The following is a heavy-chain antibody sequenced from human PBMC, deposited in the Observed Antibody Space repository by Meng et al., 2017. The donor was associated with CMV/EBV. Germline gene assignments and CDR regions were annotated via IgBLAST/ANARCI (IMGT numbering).Heavy chain of an antibody. Sequence: SETLSLTCTVSGGSISSSSYYWGWIRQPPGKGLEWIGSIYYSGSTYYNPSLKSRVTISVDTSKNQFSLKLSSVTAADTAVYYCARDYGYYYGSGYDYWGQGTLVTVSS. D-gene: IGHD3-10*01. CDR3: ARDYGYYYGSGYDY. J-gene: IGHJ4*02. V-gene: IGHV4-39*07. CDR1: GGSISSSSYY. CDR2: IYYSGST.